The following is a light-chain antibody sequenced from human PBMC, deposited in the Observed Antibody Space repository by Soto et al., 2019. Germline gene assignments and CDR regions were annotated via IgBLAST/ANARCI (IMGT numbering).Light chain of an antibody. J-gene: IGLJ1*01. CDR3: AAWDDSLNGYYV. CDR2: SNN. Sequence: QSVLTQPPSASGTPGQRVTISCSGSSSNIGSNTVNWYQQLPGTAPKLLIYSNNQRPSGVPDRFSGSKSGTSASLAIRGRQSEDEADYYCAAWDDSLNGYYVFGTGTKVTVL. CDR1: SSNIGSNT. V-gene: IGLV1-44*01.